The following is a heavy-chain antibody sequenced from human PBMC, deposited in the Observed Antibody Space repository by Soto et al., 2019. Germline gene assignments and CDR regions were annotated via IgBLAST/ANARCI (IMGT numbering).Heavy chain of an antibody. CDR2: MNPNSGNT. V-gene: IGHV1-8*01. Sequence: ASVKVSCKASGYTFTSYDINWVRQATGQGLEWMGWMNPNSGNTGYAQKFQGRVTMTRNTSISTAYMELSSLRSEDTAVYYCARGSLYYDFWSGSYTAGGMDVWGQGTTVTVSS. CDR3: ARGSLYYDFWSGSYTAGGMDV. CDR1: GYTFTSYD. J-gene: IGHJ6*02. D-gene: IGHD3-3*01.